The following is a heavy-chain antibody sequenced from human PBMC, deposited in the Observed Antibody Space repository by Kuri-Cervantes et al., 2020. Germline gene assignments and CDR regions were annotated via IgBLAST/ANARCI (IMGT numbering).Heavy chain of an antibody. CDR1: GDSVSSDSAA. CDR3: ARGPRFYYYGMDV. D-gene: IGHD3-16*01. Sequence: SCAISGDSVSSDSAAWNWIRQSPSRGLEWLGRTYFRSKWYNDYAVSVKSRITINPDTSKNQFSLKLSSVTAADTAVYYCARGPRFYYYGMDVWGQGTTVTVSS. V-gene: IGHV6-1*01. CDR2: TYFRSKWYN. J-gene: IGHJ6*02.